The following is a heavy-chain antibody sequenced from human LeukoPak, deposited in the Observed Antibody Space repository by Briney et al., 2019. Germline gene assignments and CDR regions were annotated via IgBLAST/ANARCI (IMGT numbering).Heavy chain of an antibody. V-gene: IGHV4-39*01. CDR3: ARHVRFCSGGTCHGPDYFDY. CDR1: SDSISSSTYY. D-gene: IGHD2-15*01. Sequence: SETLSLTCTVSSDSISSSTYYWGWIRQPPGKGLEWIGSIYNSGSSYYKTSLKSRVTISVDTSKKQFSLRLSSVTAADTAVYYCARHVRFCSGGTCHGPDYFDYWGQGTLATVSS. CDR2: IYNSGSS. J-gene: IGHJ4*02.